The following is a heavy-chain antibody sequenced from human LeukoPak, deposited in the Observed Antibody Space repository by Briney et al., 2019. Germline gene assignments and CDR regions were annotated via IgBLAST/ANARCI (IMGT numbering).Heavy chain of an antibody. CDR2: INHSGCT. V-gene: IGHV4-34*01. CDR1: GGSFSGYY. Sequence: SETLSLTCAVYGGSFSGYYRSWIRQPPGKGLEWIGEINHSGCTNYNPSLKSRVTISVDTSKNQFSLKLSSVTAADTAVYYCATTLRRGGDYWGQGTLVTVSS. D-gene: IGHD3-3*01. CDR3: ATTLRRGGDY. J-gene: IGHJ4*02.